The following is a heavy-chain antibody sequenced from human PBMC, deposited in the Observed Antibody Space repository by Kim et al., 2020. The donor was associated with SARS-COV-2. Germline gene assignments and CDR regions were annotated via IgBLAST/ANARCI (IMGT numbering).Heavy chain of an antibody. D-gene: IGHD5-18*01. J-gene: IGHJ4*02. CDR3: ARETDEYDYGYRYFDK. CDR2: ISSSTI. CDR1: GFTFSNYR. V-gene: IGHV3-48*02. Sequence: GGSLRLSCAASGFTFSNYRMNWVRQAPGEGLEWVSCISSSTIYYADSVKGRFTISRDDAKNSLYLQMNRLRDEDTAVYYCARETDEYDYGYRYFDKWGQGTRVTVSS.